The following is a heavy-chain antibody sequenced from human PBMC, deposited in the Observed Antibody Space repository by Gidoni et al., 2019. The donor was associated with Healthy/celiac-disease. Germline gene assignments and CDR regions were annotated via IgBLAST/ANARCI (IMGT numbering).Heavy chain of an antibody. CDR2: IDPSDSYT. J-gene: IGHJ5*02. CDR1: GYSFTSYW. CDR3: AREIVVVVAATQNWFDP. Sequence: EVQLVQSGAEVKKPGESLRISCKGSGYSFTSYWTSWVRQMPGKGLAWMGRIDPSDSYTTYSPSFQGHVTIAADKSISTAYLQWSSLKASDTAMYYCAREIVVVVAATQNWFDPWGQGTLVTVSS. V-gene: IGHV5-10-1*01. D-gene: IGHD2-15*01.